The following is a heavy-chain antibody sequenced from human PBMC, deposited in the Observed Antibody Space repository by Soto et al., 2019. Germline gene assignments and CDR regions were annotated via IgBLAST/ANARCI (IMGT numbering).Heavy chain of an antibody. D-gene: IGHD6-13*01. CDR2: INHSGST. CDR1: GGSFSGYY. J-gene: IGHJ6*02. V-gene: IGHV4-34*01. CDR3: ASHSSSSPYYYYGMDV. Sequence: SETLSLTSAVYGGSFSGYYWSGIRQPPGKGLERMGEINHSGSTNYNPSLKSRVTISVDTSKNQFSLKLSSVTAADTAVYYCASHSSSSPYYYYGMDVWGQGTTVT.